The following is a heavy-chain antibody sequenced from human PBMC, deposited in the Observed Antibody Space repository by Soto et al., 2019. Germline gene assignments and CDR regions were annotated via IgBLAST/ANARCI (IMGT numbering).Heavy chain of an antibody. J-gene: IGHJ5*02. D-gene: IGHD3-16*01. Sequence: PSETLSLTCAVYGGSFSAYYWSWIRQPPGKGLEWTGEINHSGSTNYNPSLKSRVTILVDTSKNQFSLKLSSVTAADTAVYYCARHFGDYVWGSYYNWFDPWGQGALVTVSS. CDR3: ARHFGDYVWGSYYNWFDP. V-gene: IGHV4-34*01. CDR2: INHSGST. CDR1: GGSFSAYY.